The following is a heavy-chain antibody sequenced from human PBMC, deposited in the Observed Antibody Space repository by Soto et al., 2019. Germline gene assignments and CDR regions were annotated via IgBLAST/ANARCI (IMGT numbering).Heavy chain of an antibody. CDR2: IYSGGNT. D-gene: IGHD3-3*01. Sequence: PGGSLRLSCAASGFTFSSYAMSWVRQAPGKGLEWVSFIYSGGNTYYADSVKGRFTISRGNSKNMLYLQMNSLRVEDTAVYYCAREVRVRGFAFDIWGQGTMVTVSA. J-gene: IGHJ3*02. V-gene: IGHV3-66*01. CDR3: AREVRVRGFAFDI. CDR1: GFTFSSYA.